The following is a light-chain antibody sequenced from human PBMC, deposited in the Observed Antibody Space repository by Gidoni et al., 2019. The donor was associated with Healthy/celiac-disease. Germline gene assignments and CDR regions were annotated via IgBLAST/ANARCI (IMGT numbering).Light chain of an antibody. Sequence: DIQMTQSPSSLSASVGDRVTITCRASQSISSYLNWYQQKPGKAPKLLIYAASSVQSGVPSRFSGSGSGTDFTLTISSLQPKDFATYYCQQSYSTPRTFGQGTKVEIK. CDR3: QQSYSTPRT. CDR2: AAS. CDR1: QSISSY. V-gene: IGKV1-39*01. J-gene: IGKJ1*01.